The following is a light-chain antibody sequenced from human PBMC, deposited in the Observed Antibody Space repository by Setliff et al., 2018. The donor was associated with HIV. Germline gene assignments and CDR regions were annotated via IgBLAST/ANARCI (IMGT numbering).Light chain of an antibody. Sequence: STISCTGISSDVGGYYSVSWYQQHPGKAPKLMIYDVINRPSGVSNRFSGSRSGNTASLTISGLQVEDEADYYCSSYTTSSTLYVFGPGTKGTVL. CDR2: DVI. J-gene: IGLJ1*01. V-gene: IGLV2-14*03. CDR3: SSYTTSSTLYV. CDR1: SSDVGGYYS.